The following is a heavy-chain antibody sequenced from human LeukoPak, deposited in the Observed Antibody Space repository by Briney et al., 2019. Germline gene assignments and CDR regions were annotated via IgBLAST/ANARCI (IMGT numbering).Heavy chain of an antibody. CDR2: ISSSSSYI. D-gene: IGHD3-22*01. V-gene: IGHV3-21*01. CDR3: ARGREIYYDSSFPGLHDY. CDR1: GFTFSSYS. Sequence: GGSLRLSCAASGFTFSSYSMNWVRQAPGKGLEWVSSISSSSSYIYYADSVKGRFTISRDNAKNSLYLQMNSLRAEDTAVYCCARGREIYYDSSFPGLHDYWGQGTLVTVSS. J-gene: IGHJ4*02.